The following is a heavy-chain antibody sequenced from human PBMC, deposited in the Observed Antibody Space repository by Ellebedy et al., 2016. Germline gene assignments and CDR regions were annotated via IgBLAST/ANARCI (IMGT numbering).Heavy chain of an antibody. CDR1: GGSVSSGSYY. D-gene: IGHD1-14*01. CDR2: IYYSGST. J-gene: IGHJ4*02. V-gene: IGHV4-61*01. Sequence: SETLSLTXTVSGGSVSSGSYYWSWIRQPPGKGLEWIGYIYYSGSTNYNPSLKSRVTISVDTTKNQFSLKLSSVTAADTAVYYCARAGLNIPVFYWGQGTLVTVSS. CDR3: ARAGLNIPVFY.